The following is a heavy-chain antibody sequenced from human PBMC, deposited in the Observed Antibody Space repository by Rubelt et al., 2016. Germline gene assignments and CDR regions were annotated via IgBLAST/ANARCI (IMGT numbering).Heavy chain of an antibody. CDR3: ASGSSEWLMDAFDI. CDR1: GGSFSGYY. D-gene: IGHD6-19*01. Sequence: QVQPQQWGAGLLKPSETLSLTCAVYGGSFSGYYWSWIRQPPGKGLEWIGEINHSGSTNYNPSLKSRVTISVDTSKNQFSLKLSSVTAADTAVYYCASGSSEWLMDAFDIWGQGTMVTVSS. J-gene: IGHJ3*02. CDR2: INHSGST. V-gene: IGHV4-34*01.